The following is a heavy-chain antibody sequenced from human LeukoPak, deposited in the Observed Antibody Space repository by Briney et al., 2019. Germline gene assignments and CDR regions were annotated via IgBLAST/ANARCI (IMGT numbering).Heavy chain of an antibody. CDR2: ISAYNGNT. V-gene: IGHV1-18*01. J-gene: IGHJ4*02. CDR3: ARDHQFPYYYDSSGYLPLDY. D-gene: IGHD3-22*01. Sequence: ASVKVSCKASGYTFTSYGISWVRQAPGQGLEWMGWISAYNGNTNYAQKLQGRVTMTTDTSTSTAYMELRSLRSDDTAVYYCARDHQFPYYYDSSGYLPLDYWGQGTLVAVSS. CDR1: GYTFTSYG.